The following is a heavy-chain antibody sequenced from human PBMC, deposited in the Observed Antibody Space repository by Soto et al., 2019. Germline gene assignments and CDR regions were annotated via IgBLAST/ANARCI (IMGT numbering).Heavy chain of an antibody. CDR3: ARPIRPRPYSLDFDS. D-gene: IGHD2-15*01. Sequence: GESLKISCKGSGYSYSSYWISWVRQKPGRGLEWMGRIDPSDSYADYSPSFQGHVTISSDNSITTAYLQWSTLKASDTAMYYCARPIRPRPYSLDFDSWGQGTLVTVSS. V-gene: IGHV5-10-1*01. J-gene: IGHJ4*02. CDR2: IDPSDSYA. CDR1: GYSYSSYW.